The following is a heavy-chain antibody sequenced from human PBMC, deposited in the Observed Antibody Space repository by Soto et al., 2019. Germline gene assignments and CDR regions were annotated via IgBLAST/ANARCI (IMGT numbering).Heavy chain of an antibody. CDR3: ARVPDR. CDR1: GGSGRSGGFS. Sequence: PSPTGGGRGGSGRSGGFSWSWIRQPPGKGLEWIGYIYHSGSTYYNPSLKSRVTISVDRSKNQFSLKLSSVTAEDTAVYYCARVPDRWGQGTLVTVSS. J-gene: IGHJ5*02. V-gene: IGHV4-30-2*01. CDR2: IYHSGST.